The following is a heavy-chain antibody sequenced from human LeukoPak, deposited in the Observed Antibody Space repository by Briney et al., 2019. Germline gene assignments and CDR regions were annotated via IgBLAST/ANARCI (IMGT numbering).Heavy chain of an antibody. Sequence: GGSLRLSCAASGFTFSSYWMNWARQAPGKGLEWVASINHNGNVNYYVDSVKGRFTISRDNAKNSLYLQMSNLRAEDTAVYYCATSTHYAFQIWGQGTMVTVSS. V-gene: IGHV3-7*03. CDR3: ATSTHYAFQI. CDR2: INHNGNVN. J-gene: IGHJ3*02. CDR1: GFTFSSYW. D-gene: IGHD4-11*01.